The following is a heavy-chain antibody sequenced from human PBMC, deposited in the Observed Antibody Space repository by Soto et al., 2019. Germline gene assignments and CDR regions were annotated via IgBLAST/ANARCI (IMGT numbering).Heavy chain of an antibody. CDR1: GGSISSGDYY. Sequence: PSETLPLTCTVSGGSISSGDYYWSWIRQPPGKGLEWIGYIYYSGSTYYNPSLKSRVTISVDTSKNQFSLKLSSVTAADTAVYYWARVVFGSGYSPGGPAKFAYWGQGTLVTVSS. CDR2: IYYSGST. V-gene: IGHV4-30-4*01. CDR3: ARVVFGSGYSPGGPAKFAY. J-gene: IGHJ4*02. D-gene: IGHD3-3*01.